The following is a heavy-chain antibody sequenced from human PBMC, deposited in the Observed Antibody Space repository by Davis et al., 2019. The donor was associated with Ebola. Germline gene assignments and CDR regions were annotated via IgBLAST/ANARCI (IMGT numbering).Heavy chain of an antibody. CDR3: ARLRYDLHGMDV. J-gene: IGHJ6*02. CDR2: IYYSGST. CDR1: GDSFSGYY. V-gene: IGHV4-59*08. D-gene: IGHD3-3*01. Sequence: SETLSLTCTIYGDSFSGYYWSWIRQPPGKGLEWIGYIYYSGSTNYNPSLKSRVTISVDTSKNQFSLKLSSVTAADTAVYYCARLRYDLHGMDVWGQGTTVTVSS.